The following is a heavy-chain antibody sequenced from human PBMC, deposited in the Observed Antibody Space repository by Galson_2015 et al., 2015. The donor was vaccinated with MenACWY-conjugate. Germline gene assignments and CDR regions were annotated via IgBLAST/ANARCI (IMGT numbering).Heavy chain of an antibody. CDR1: GFTVSNVW. CDR2: IKSNSEGGTT. Sequence: SLRLSCAASGFTVSNVWMSWVRQAPGKGLEWVARIKSNSEGGTTDYAAPVKGRFTISRDDSENMLFLQMNSLRIEDTAVYYCTQNGAVPGPGAYFDYWGQGTLVTVSS. J-gene: IGHJ4*02. CDR3: TQNGAVPGPGAYFDY. V-gene: IGHV3-15*01. D-gene: IGHD6-19*01.